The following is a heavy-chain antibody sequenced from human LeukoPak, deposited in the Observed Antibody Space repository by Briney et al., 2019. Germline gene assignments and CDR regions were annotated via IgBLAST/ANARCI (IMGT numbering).Heavy chain of an antibody. D-gene: IGHD6-6*01. V-gene: IGHV3-48*02. Sequence: PGGSLRLSCAASGFTFITYSMNWVRQAPGKGLEWLSYISSSSSTIYYADSVKGRFTISRDNAKNSLYLQMNSLRDEDTAVYYCAREYSSSSGRAFDIWGQGTMVTVSS. CDR1: GFTFITYS. CDR2: ISSSSSTI. CDR3: AREYSSSSGRAFDI. J-gene: IGHJ3*02.